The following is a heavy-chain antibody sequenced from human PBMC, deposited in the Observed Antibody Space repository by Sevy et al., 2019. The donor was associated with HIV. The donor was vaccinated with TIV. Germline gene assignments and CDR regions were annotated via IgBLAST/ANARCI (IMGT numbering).Heavy chain of an antibody. J-gene: IGHJ4*02. Sequence: GGSLRLSCAASGFTFSSYGMHWVRQAPGKGLEWVAVISYDGSNKYYADSVKGRFTISRDNSKNTLYLQMNSLRAEDTAVDYCAKGLGQRVPDFDYWGQGTLVTVSS. V-gene: IGHV3-30*18. CDR3: AKGLGQRVPDFDY. CDR2: ISYDGSNK. CDR1: GFTFSSYG. D-gene: IGHD6-13*01.